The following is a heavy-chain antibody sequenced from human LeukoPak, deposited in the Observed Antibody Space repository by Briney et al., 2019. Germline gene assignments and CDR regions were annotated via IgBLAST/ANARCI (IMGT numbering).Heavy chain of an antibody. Sequence: EASVKVSCKASGYTFTGYHMHWVRQAPGQGLEWMGRINPNSGDTNNAQKLQGRVTMTRDTSISTAYMDLSRLTSDDTAVYYCARDYCSSTSCLFDYWGQGTLVTVSS. CDR2: INPNSGDT. CDR1: GYTFTGYH. J-gene: IGHJ4*02. CDR3: ARDYCSSTSCLFDY. V-gene: IGHV1-2*06. D-gene: IGHD2-2*01.